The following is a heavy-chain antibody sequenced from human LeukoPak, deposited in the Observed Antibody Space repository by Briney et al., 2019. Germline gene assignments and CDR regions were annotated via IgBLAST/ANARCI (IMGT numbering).Heavy chain of an antibody. CDR3: ARTSRMVRGVTKPYWYFDL. J-gene: IGHJ2*01. CDR2: IYYSGST. D-gene: IGHD3-10*01. CDR1: GGSISSGGYS. V-gene: IGHV4-30-4*07. Sequence: SETLSLTCAVSGGSISSGGYSWSWIRQPPGKGLEWIGYIYYSGSTNYNPSLKSRVTISVDTSKNQFSLKLSSVTAADTAVYYCARTSRMVRGVTKPYWYFDLWGRGTLVTVSS.